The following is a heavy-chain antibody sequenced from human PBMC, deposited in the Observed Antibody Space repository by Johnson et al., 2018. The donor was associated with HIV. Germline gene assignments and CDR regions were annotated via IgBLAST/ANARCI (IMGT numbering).Heavy chain of an antibody. CDR1: GFIFDDYA. D-gene: IGHD1-26*01. V-gene: IGHV3-66*02. CDR2: IYSGGST. Sequence: VQLVESGGGVVRPGGSLRLSCAASGFIFDDYAMSWVRQAPGKGLEWVSVIYSGGSTYYADSVKGRFTISRDTSKDMLYLQMNSLRPEDTAVYYCTRGSFTDCAFGVWGLGTLVTVSS. CDR3: TRGSFTDCAFGV. J-gene: IGHJ3*01.